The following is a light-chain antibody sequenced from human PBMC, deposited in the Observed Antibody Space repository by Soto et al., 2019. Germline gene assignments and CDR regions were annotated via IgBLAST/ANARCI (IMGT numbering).Light chain of an antibody. Sequence: QAVVTQGPSFSVSPGGTVTFTCGLSSGSVSTNYYPSWYQQTPGQAPRTLIYNTNSRSSGVPDRFSGSILGNKAALTITGAQADDESDYYCVLYMGLGISVFGGGTQLTVL. CDR1: SGSVSTNYY. V-gene: IGLV8-61*01. CDR2: NTN. J-gene: IGLJ2*01. CDR3: VLYMGLGISV.